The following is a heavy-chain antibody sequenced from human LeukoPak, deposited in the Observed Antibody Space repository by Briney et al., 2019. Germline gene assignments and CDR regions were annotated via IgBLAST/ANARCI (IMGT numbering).Heavy chain of an antibody. D-gene: IGHD3-10*01. CDR1: GFTFSNYA. J-gene: IGHJ4*02. CDR3: ARPLYGSGGSSFDY. V-gene: IGHV3-30-3*01. Sequence: GGSLRLSCTASGFTFSNYAMHWVRQAPGKGLEWVAVISYDGSNKYYADSVKGRFTISKDNSKNTLFLQMNTLRAEDTAVYYCARPLYGSGGSSFDYWGQGTLVTVSS. CDR2: ISYDGSNK.